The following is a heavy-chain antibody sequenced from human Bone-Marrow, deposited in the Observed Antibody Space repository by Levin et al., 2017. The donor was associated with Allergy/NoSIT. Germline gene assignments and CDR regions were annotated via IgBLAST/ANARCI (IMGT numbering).Heavy chain of an antibody. J-gene: IGHJ4*02. CDR3: TTGNSHTSHDGF. Sequence: PGGSLRLSCAASGFIFSSAWMNWVREVPGKGLEWVGRIKSKQDGGAADYAAPVKGRFTISRDDSSNTLSLQMNSLKSEDTAVYFCTTGNSHTSHDGFWGQGTPVTVSS. V-gene: IGHV3-15*07. CDR2: IKSKQDGGAA. D-gene: IGHD2/OR15-2a*01. CDR1: GFIFSSAW.